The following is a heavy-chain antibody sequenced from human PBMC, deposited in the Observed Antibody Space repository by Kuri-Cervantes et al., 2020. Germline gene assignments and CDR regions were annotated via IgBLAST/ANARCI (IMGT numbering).Heavy chain of an antibody. J-gene: IGHJ4*02. V-gene: IGHV3-7*03. CDR3: AKATDSSGSYSTFDY. CDR2: IKQDGSQK. D-gene: IGHD3-10*01. CDR1: GFTFSEYW. Sequence: GESLKISCVASGFTFSEYWMIWVRQAPGKGLEWVAKIKQDGSQKYYVDSVKGRFTTSRDNAKNSLYLQMDSLRAEDTALYYCAKATDSSGSYSTFDYWGQGTLVTVSS.